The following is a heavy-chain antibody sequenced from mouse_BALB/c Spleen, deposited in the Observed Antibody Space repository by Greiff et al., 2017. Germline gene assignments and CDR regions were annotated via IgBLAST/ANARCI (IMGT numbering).Heavy chain of an antibody. Sequence: HLVESGPELEKPGASVKISCKASGYSFTGYNMNWVKQSNGKSLEWIGNIDPYYGGTSYNQKFKGKATLTVDKSSSTAYMQLKSLTSEDSAVYYCARSDGNFYYYAMDYWGQGTSVTVSS. CDR1: GYSFTGYN. D-gene: IGHD2-1*01. V-gene: IGHV1-39*01. J-gene: IGHJ4*01. CDR3: ARSDGNFYYYAMDY. CDR2: IDPYYGGT.